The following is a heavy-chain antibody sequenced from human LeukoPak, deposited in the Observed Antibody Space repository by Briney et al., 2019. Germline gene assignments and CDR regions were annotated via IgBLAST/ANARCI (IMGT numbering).Heavy chain of an antibody. Sequence: PSETLSLTCTVSGGSISSYHWSWIRQPPGKGLEWIGYIYYSGSTNYNPSLKSRVTISVDTSKNQFSLKLSSVTPADTAVYYCARGGYYGSGNDFRFDPWGQGTLVTVSS. CDR2: IYYSGST. J-gene: IGHJ5*02. D-gene: IGHD3-10*01. CDR1: GGSISSYH. CDR3: ARGGYYGSGNDFRFDP. V-gene: IGHV4-59*01.